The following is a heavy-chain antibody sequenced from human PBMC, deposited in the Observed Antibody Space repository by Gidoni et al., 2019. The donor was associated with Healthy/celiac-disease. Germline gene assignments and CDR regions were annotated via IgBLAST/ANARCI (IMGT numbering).Heavy chain of an antibody. CDR1: GGSISSYY. CDR3: ARGVDYGVPRYYFDY. J-gene: IGHJ4*02. Sequence: QVQLQESGPGLVKPSETLSLTCTVSGGSISSYYWSWIRQPPGKGLEWIGYIYYSGSTNYNPSLKSRVTISVDTSKNQFSLKLSSVTAADTAVYYCARGVDYGVPRYYFDYWGQGTLVTVSS. D-gene: IGHD4-17*01. CDR2: IYYSGST. V-gene: IGHV4-59*01.